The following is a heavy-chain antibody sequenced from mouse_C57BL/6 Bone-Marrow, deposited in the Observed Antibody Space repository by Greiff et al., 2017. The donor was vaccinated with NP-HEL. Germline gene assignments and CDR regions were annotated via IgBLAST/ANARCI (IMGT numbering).Heavy chain of an antibody. CDR1: GFTFSDYG. D-gene: IGHD2-3*01. CDR3: ARRYDGYYVDY. J-gene: IGHJ2*01. V-gene: IGHV5-17*01. Sequence: EVKLMESGGGLVKPGGSLTLSCAASGFTFSDYGMHWVRQAPEKGLEWVAYISSGSSTIYYAATVKGRFTISRDTAKNTLFLQMTSLRSEDTAMYYCARRYDGYYVDYWGQGTTLTVSS. CDR2: ISSGSSTI.